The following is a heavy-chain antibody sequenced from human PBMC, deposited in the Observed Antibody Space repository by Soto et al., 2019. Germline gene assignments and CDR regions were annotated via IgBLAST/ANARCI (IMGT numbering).Heavy chain of an antibody. CDR3: ARNGAAARPWSFFDS. V-gene: IGHV4-39*01. CDR1: GDSISSSLYF. D-gene: IGHD6-6*01. CDR2: IYNSGNT. J-gene: IGHJ4*02. Sequence: QLQLQESGPGLVKPSETLSLTCTVSGDSISSSLYFWGWIRQPPGKGLEWIGNIYNSGNTYYNPSLKSRVSISVDTSKNQFSLQLSSVTAADTAVYYCARNGAAARPWSFFDSWGQGSLVTVSS.